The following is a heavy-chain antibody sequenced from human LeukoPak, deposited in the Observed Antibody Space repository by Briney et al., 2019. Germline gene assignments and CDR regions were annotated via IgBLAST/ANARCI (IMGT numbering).Heavy chain of an antibody. CDR2: INPSGGGT. V-gene: IGHV1-2*02. J-gene: IGHJ5*02. CDR3: ARDLNGGNSA. Sequence: GASVKVSCKASGYTFTDYYMHWVRQAPGQGLEWMGWINPSGGGTNYAQKFQGRVTMTRDTSINIDYMELSSLRSDDTAVYYCARDLNGGNSAWGQGTLVTVSS. D-gene: IGHD4-23*01. CDR1: GYTFTDYY.